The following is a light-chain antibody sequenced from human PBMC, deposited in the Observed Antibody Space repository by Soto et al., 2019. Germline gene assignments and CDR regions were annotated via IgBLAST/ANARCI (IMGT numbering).Light chain of an antibody. CDR1: SGSIADNY. Sequence: NFMLTQPHSVSASPGKTVTISCTGSSGSIADNYVQWYQQRPGSAPTTVIYEDNQRPSGVPDRFSGSIDSSSNSASLTISGLKTEDEADYYCQSYDNSKLVFGGGTKLTVL. CDR2: EDN. CDR3: QSYDNSKLV. V-gene: IGLV6-57*02. J-gene: IGLJ3*02.